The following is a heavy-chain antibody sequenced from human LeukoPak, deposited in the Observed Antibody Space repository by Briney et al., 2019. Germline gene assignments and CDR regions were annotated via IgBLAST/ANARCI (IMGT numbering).Heavy chain of an antibody. CDR1: GVSISSYY. V-gene: IGHV4-59*01. D-gene: IGHD3-3*01. Sequence: SETLSLTCTVSGVSISSYYWSWIRQPPGKGLEWIGYIYYSGSTNYNPSLKSRVTISVDTSKNQFSLKLSSVTAADTAVYYCARDVSFWSSVYLRRYNWFDPWGQGTLVTVSS. CDR2: IYYSGST. CDR3: ARDVSFWSSVYLRRYNWFDP. J-gene: IGHJ5*02.